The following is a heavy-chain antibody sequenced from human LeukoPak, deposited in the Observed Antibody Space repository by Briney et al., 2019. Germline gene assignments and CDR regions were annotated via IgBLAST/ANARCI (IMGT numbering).Heavy chain of an antibody. J-gene: IGHJ4*02. CDR1: GYTFTGYC. CDR3: ARMGRKRYYGSGSVDY. Sequence: ASVKVSCKASGYTFTGYCMHWVRQGPPQGLEWMGWINPNSGGTNYAQKFQGRVTMTRDTSISTAYMELSRLRSDDTAVYYCARMGRKRYYGSGSVDYWGQGTLVTVSS. V-gene: IGHV1-2*02. CDR2: INPNSGGT. D-gene: IGHD3-10*01.